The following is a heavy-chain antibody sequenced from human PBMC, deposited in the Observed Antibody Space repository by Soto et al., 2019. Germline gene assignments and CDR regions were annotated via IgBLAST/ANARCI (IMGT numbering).Heavy chain of an antibody. CDR3: ARRGRIAGATRGAFDI. CDR2: IDNSGST. CDR1: GGSISSSNW. D-gene: IGHD1-26*01. J-gene: IGHJ3*02. Sequence: PWETLSLTCAVSGGSISSSNWWSWVRQPPGKGLEWIGEIDNSGSTNYNPSLKSRVTISVDKSRNQFFLKLSSVTAADTAVYYCARRGRIAGATRGAFDIWGQGTMVTVSS. V-gene: IGHV4-4*02.